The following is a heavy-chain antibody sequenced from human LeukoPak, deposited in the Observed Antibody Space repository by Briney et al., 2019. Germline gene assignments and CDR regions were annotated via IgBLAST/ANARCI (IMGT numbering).Heavy chain of an antibody. Sequence: SETLSLTCSVSGGCIASSSYYWGWIRQPPGKGLEWIGSVFRTGTTYYSASLKSRVSLSVDTSKNDFALKLASVTAADTAMYFCARRVGFSGSGSLNYFDPWGQGILVGVSS. D-gene: IGHD3-10*01. CDR3: ARRVGFSGSGSLNYFDP. CDR1: GGCIASSSYY. V-gene: IGHV4-39*02. CDR2: VFRTGTT. J-gene: IGHJ5*01.